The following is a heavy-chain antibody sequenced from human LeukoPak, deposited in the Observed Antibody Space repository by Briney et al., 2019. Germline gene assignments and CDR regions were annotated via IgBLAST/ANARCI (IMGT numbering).Heavy chain of an antibody. J-gene: IGHJ3*01. CDR2: ISGRGDYT. Sequence: GGSLRLSCAASGLTFTDYAMSWVRQTPGKGLVWVSDISGRGDYTYYADSVKGRFTISRDNSKNTLYLQMNSLRAEDTAVYYCANRGAWGQGTMVTVSP. CDR3: ANRGA. CDR1: GLTFTDYA. V-gene: IGHV3-23*01. D-gene: IGHD3-10*01.